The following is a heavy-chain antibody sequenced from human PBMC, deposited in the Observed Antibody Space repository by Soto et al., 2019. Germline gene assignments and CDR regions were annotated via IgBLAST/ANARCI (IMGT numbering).Heavy chain of an antibody. Sequence: ASGGGLVQPGGSLRLSCAASGFAFNNYWMSWVRQAPGKGLEWVANIKRDGSEKHYVDSVKGRFTISRDNAKNSVYLQMNSLRPEDTAVYYCVSFIVGATIDYWGRGTLVTVSS. D-gene: IGHD1-26*01. V-gene: IGHV3-7*05. CDR3: VSFIVGATIDY. J-gene: IGHJ4*02. CDR1: GFAFNNYW. CDR2: IKRDGSEK.